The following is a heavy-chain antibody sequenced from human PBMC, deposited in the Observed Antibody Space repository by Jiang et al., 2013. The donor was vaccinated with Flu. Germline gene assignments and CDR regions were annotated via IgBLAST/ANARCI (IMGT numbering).Heavy chain of an antibody. CDR3: AESYYDSSGYPSGFDY. D-gene: IGHD3-22*01. CDR2: IRYDGSNK. J-gene: IGHJ4*02. V-gene: IGHV3-30*02. Sequence: GGSLRLSCVASGFTFSTYGMHWVRQAPGKGLEWVAFIRYDGSNKYYADSVKGRFTISRDNSKNTLYLQMNNLSTEDTAVYYCAESYYDSSGYPSGFDYWGQGTLVSVSS. CDR1: GFTFSTYG.